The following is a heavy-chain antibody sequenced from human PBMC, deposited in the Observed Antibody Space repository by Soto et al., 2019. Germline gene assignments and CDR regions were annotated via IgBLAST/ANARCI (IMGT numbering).Heavy chain of an antibody. CDR3: AKDPGYCSSTSCYQRFDY. D-gene: IGHD2-2*01. Sequence: GGSLRLSCAASGFTFSSYAMSWVRQAPGKGLEWVSAISGSGGSTYYADSVKGRFTISRDNSENTLYLQMNSLRAEDTAVYYCAKDPGYCSSTSCYQRFDYWGQGTLVTVSS. CDR1: GFTFSSYA. J-gene: IGHJ4*02. V-gene: IGHV3-23*01. CDR2: ISGSGGST.